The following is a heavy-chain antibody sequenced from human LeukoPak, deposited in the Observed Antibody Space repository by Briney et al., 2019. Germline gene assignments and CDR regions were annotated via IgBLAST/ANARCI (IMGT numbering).Heavy chain of an antibody. CDR2: IIPIFGIA. D-gene: IGHD2-8*01. V-gene: IGHV1-69*04. CDR1: GGTFSSYA. CDR3: ARDSVLRDGYNYGMDV. J-gene: IGHJ6*02. Sequence: SVKVSCKASGGTFSSYAISWVRQAPGQGLEWMGRIIPIFGIANYAQKFQGRVTITAHKSTSTAYMELSSLRSEDTAVYYCARDSVLRDGYNYGMDVWGQGTTVTVSS.